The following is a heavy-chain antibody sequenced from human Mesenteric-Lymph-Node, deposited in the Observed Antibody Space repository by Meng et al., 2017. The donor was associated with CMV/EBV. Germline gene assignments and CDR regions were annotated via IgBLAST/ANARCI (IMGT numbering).Heavy chain of an antibody. J-gene: IGHJ4*02. D-gene: IGHD5-18*01. CDR2: IYWDDDK. V-gene: IGHV2-5*02. Sequence: CAGSSLSSSGGGVDWRRQPPGEALDRLALIYWDDDKRYSPSLRNRLTITKDTSKNQVVLTMANMDPVDTATYICAHSRGYSYGFDYWGQGMLVTVSS. CDR3: AHSRGYSYGFDY. CDR1: GSSLSSSGGG.